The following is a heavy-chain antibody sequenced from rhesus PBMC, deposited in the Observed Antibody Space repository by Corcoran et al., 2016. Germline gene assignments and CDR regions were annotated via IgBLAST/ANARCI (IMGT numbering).Heavy chain of an antibody. CDR3: ARQTSGWAVTDV. J-gene: IGHJ5-1*01. Sequence: QVQLQESGPGLVKPSETLSLTCTVSGGSISGYYWNWIRQIPGKGLGWIANIHGSRPTTNYKPSLKSRVTLSVDTSKNQFSLKLTSVTAADTAVYYCARQTSGWAVTDVWGPGVLVTVSS. V-gene: IGHV4S11*01. CDR1: GGSISGYY. CDR2: IHGSRPTT. D-gene: IGHD6-31*01.